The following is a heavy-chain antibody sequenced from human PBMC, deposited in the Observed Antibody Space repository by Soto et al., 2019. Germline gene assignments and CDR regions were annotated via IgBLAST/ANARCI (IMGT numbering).Heavy chain of an antibody. J-gene: IGHJ4*02. CDR3: ASHLPYCGGDCYSLYY. V-gene: IGHV4-59*08. Sequence: SETLSLTCTVSGGSISSYYWSWIRQPPGKGLEWIGYIYYSASTNYSPSLKSRVTISVDTSKNQFSLNLISVTAADTAVYYCASHLPYCGGDCYSLYYWGQGTLVTVP. CDR1: GGSISSYY. CDR2: IYYSAST. D-gene: IGHD2-21*02.